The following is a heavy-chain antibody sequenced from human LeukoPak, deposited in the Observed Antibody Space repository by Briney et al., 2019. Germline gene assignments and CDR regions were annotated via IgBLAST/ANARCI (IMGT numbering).Heavy chain of an antibody. J-gene: IGHJ4*02. CDR3: AKDRIAVAATFDY. V-gene: IGHV3-30*02. Sequence: GGSLRLSCAASGFTFSSYGMHWVRQAPGKGLEWVAFIRYDGSNKYYADSVKGRFTISRDNSKNTLYLQMNSLRAEDTAVYYCAKDRIAVAATFDYWGQGTLVTASS. CDR1: GFTFSSYG. CDR2: IRYDGSNK. D-gene: IGHD6-19*01.